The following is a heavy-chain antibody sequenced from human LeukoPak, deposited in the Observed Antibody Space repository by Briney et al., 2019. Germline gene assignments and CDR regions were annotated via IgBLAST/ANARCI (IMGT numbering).Heavy chain of an antibody. J-gene: IGHJ4*02. D-gene: IGHD6-13*01. V-gene: IGHV3-21*01. CDR2: ISSSSGYI. CDR3: ARASAAAGAFDY. Sequence: GGSLRLSCAASGFTFSSYSMNWVRQAPGKGLEWVSSISSSSGYIYYADSVKGRFTISRDNAKNSLYLQMNSLRAEDTAVYYCARASAAAGAFDYWGQGTLVTVSS. CDR1: GFTFSSYS.